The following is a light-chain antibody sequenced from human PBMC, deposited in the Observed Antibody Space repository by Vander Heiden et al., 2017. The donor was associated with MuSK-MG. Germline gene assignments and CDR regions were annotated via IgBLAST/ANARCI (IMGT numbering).Light chain of an antibody. CDR3: QQSYSTPPYT. CDR2: AAS. J-gene: IGKJ2*01. CDR1: QSISSY. Sequence: DIQMTQSPSSLSASVGDRVTITCRASQSISSYLNWYQQKPGKAPKLLIYAASSLQSGVPSRFSGSGSGTDFTLIISSLQPEDFATYYCQQSYSTPPYTFGQWTKLEIK. V-gene: IGKV1-39*01.